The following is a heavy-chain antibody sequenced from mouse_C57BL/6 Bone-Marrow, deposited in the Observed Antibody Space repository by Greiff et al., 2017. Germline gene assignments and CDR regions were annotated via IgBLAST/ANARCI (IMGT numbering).Heavy chain of an antibody. CDR1: GFNIKDYY. J-gene: IGHJ3*01. V-gene: IGHV14-1*01. D-gene: IGHD1-1*01. CDR3: TTTYYYGSSSPWFAY. Sequence: EVQLQESGAELVRPGASVKLSCTASGFNIKDYYMHWVKQRPEQGLEWIGRIDPEDGDTEYAPKFPGKATMTADTSSNTAYLQLSSLTSEDTAVYYCTTTYYYGSSSPWFAYWGQGTLVTVSA. CDR2: IDPEDGDT.